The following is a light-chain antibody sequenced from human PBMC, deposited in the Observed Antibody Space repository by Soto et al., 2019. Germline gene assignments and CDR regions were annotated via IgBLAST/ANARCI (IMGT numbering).Light chain of an antibody. J-gene: IGKJ1*01. CDR2: GAS. CDR1: QSVSSSY. V-gene: IGKV3-20*01. CDR3: QHYGSART. Sequence: EIVLTQSPGTLSLSPGERATLSCRASQSVSSSYLAWYQQKPGQAPRLLIYGASSRATGIPDRFSGSVSGTDFTLTISRLEPEVFAVYYCQHYGSARTFGQGTKVEIK.